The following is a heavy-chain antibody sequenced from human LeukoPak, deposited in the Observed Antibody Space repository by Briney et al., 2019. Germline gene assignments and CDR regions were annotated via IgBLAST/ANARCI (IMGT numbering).Heavy chain of an antibody. CDR3: VRGSGWFFGL. V-gene: IGHV3-7*01. Sequence: PGGSPRLSCAASQFSISYDWMHWVRQAPGKGLEWVASIKEDGRDIHYLDSVKGRFSISRDNAKNSLYLEMNTLRAEDTAVYYCVRGSGWFFGLWGQGSLATVSS. J-gene: IGHJ4*02. CDR1: QFSISYDW. D-gene: IGHD6-19*01. CDR2: IKEDGRDI.